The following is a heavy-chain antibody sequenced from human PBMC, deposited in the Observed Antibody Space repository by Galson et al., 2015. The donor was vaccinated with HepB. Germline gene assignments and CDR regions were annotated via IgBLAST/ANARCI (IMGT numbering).Heavy chain of an antibody. CDR3: AREGSRYYFDY. CDR1: GSTFSSYA. V-gene: IGHV3-64*01. Sequence: SLRLSCAASGSTFSSYAMHWVRQAPGKGLEYVSAISSNGGSTYYANSVKGRFTISRDNSKNTLYLQMGSLRAEDMAVYYCAREGSRYYFDYWGQGTLVTVSS. CDR2: ISSNGGST. J-gene: IGHJ4*02.